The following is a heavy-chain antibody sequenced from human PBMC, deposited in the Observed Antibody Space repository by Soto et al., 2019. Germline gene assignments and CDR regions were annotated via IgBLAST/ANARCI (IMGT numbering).Heavy chain of an antibody. V-gene: IGHV1-69*02. J-gene: IGHJ3*02. CDR1: GGTFSSYT. CDR2: IIPILGIA. D-gene: IGHD6-19*01. Sequence: ASVKVSCKASGGTFSSYTISWVRQAPGQGLEWMGRIIPILGIANYAQKFQGRVTITADKSTSTAYMELSSLRSEDTAVYYCARGSVAGHDAFDIWGQGTMVTVSS. CDR3: ARGSVAGHDAFDI.